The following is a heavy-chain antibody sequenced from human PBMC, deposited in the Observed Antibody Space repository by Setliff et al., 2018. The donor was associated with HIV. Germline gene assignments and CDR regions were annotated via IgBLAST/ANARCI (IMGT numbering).Heavy chain of an antibody. J-gene: IGHJ1*01. CDR2: INPSSGST. CDR3: ARDPAPSSSASYFQH. CDR1: GYTFTSYY. D-gene: IGHD6-6*01. Sequence: ASVKVSCKASGYTFTSYYMHWVRQAPGQGLEWMGIINPSSGSTTYAQKFQGRVTMTRDTSTSTVYMELSSLRSEDTAVYYCARDPAPSSSASYFQHWGQGTPVTVS. V-gene: IGHV1-46*01.